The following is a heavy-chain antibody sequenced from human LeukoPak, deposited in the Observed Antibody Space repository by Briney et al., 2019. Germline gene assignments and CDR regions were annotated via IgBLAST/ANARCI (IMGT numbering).Heavy chain of an antibody. Sequence: SETLSLTCAVSGGSISSGGNSWSWIRQPPGKGLEWIGYIYYSGSTYYNPSLKSRVTISLDTSKNQFSLKLTSVTAADTAVYYCARGGDSSGYEGRFDPWGQGTLVTVSS. CDR3: ARGGDSSGYEGRFDP. V-gene: IGHV4-30-4*07. J-gene: IGHJ5*02. CDR1: GGSISSGGNS. CDR2: IYYSGST. D-gene: IGHD3-22*01.